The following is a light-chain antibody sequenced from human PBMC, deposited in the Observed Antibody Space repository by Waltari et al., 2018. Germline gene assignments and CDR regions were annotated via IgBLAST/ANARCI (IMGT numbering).Light chain of an antibody. Sequence: ERVMTQSPVTLSVSPGGSATLSCRASQTVGTSLAWYQQKAGQAPRLLIHGASTRATDIPARFSGSGTGTEFTLTISSLQPEDSAVYFCQQYHTWPPITFGQGTRLEI. V-gene: IGKV3-15*01. CDR3: QQYHTWPPIT. J-gene: IGKJ5*01. CDR1: QTVGTS. CDR2: GAS.